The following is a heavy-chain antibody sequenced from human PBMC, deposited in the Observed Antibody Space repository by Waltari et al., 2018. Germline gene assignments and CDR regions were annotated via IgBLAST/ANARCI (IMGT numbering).Heavy chain of an antibody. CDR2: IDTTGNHR. D-gene: IGHD2-15*01. V-gene: IGHV3-21*02. CDR3: ARVQHCGPGSCYSSAMDV. Sequence: EVRLLESGGGLVKPGGSLRLSCEASGFTFSLYNMHWVRQAPGKGAGRVSSIDTTGNHRYYSDPVRGRFTISRDNAQNSLFLQLNSLRGEDTALYYCARVQHCGPGSCYSSAMDVWGQGTAVTVSS. J-gene: IGHJ6*02. CDR1: GFTFSLYN.